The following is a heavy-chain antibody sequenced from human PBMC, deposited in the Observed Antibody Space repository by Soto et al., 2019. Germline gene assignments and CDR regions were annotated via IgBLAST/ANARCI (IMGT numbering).Heavy chain of an antibody. J-gene: IGHJ4*02. Sequence: SVKVSCKASGGTFSSYAISWVRQAPGQGLEWMGGIIPIFGTANYAQKFQGRVTITADESMSTAYMELSSLRSEDAAVYYCARDWIRDSGAAGTAGRFDYWGQGTLVTVSS. CDR3: ARDWIRDSGAAGTAGRFDY. CDR1: GGTFSSYA. CDR2: IIPIFGTA. V-gene: IGHV1-69*13. D-gene: IGHD6-13*01.